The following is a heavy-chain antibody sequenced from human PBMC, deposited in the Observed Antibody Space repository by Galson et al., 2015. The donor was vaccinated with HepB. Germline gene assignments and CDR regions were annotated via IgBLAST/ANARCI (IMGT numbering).Heavy chain of an antibody. CDR2: ISGNGGST. J-gene: IGHJ3*02. CDR1: GFSFSSCG. V-gene: IGHV3-23*01. CDR3: AKGRSGTFYDAFDI. Sequence: SLRLSCAASGFSFSSCGMSWVRQAPGKGLEWVSGISGNGGSTYYADSVKGRFTISRDNSKNTVYLQMNSLRAEDTAVYYCAKGRSGTFYDAFDIWGQGTMVTVSS. D-gene: IGHD1-26*01.